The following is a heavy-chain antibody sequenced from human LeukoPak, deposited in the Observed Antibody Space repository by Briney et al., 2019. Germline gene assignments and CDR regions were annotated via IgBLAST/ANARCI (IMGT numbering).Heavy chain of an antibody. CDR1: GFTFSSYA. J-gene: IGHJ3*02. D-gene: IGHD4-17*01. V-gene: IGHV3-48*04. Sequence: GGSLRLSCAASGFTFSSYAMSWVRQAPGKGLEWVSYISGSSTTIYYADSVKGRFTISRDNAQNSLYLQMNSLRAEDSSVYYCARPTTVTTISADAFDIWGQGTMVTVSS. CDR3: ARPTTVTTISADAFDI. CDR2: ISGSSTTI.